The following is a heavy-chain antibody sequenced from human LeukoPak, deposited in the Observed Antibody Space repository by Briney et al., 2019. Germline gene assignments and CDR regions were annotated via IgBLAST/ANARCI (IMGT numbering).Heavy chain of an antibody. Sequence: GGSLRLSCAASGFTFTTYWMHWVRQAPGKGLVWVSHINSDGSITSYADSVKGRFTISRDNAKNTLYLQMNSLRAEDTAVYYCARDGTYSSSSFDYWGQGTLVTVSS. V-gene: IGHV3-74*01. D-gene: IGHD6-6*01. J-gene: IGHJ4*02. CDR3: ARDGTYSSSSFDY. CDR2: INSDGSIT. CDR1: GFTFTTYW.